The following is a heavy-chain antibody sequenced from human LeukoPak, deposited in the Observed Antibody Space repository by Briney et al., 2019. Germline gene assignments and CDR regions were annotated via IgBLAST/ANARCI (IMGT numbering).Heavy chain of an antibody. CDR3: ARDNYDYVWGSYRSYYFDY. Sequence: GGSLRLSCAASGFTFSSYSMNWVRQAPGKGLEWVSYISASSTTIYYADSVKGRFTISRDNAKNSLYLQMNSLRAEDTAVYYCARDNYDYVWGSYRSYYFDYWGQGTLVTVSS. D-gene: IGHD3-16*02. CDR2: ISASSTTI. J-gene: IGHJ4*02. V-gene: IGHV3-48*01. CDR1: GFTFSSYS.